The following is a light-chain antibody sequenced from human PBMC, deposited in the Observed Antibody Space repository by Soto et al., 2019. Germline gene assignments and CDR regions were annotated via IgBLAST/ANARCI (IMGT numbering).Light chain of an antibody. CDR1: SSNFGSNY. CDR2: RNN. V-gene: IGLV1-47*01. J-gene: IGLJ3*02. CDR3: AAWDDSLSGPV. Sequence: QAVVTQPPSASGTPGQRVTISCSGSSSNFGSNYVYWYQQLPGTAPKLLIYRNNQRPSGVPDRFSGSKSGTSASLAISGLRSEDEADYYCAAWDDSLSGPVFGGGTKVTVL.